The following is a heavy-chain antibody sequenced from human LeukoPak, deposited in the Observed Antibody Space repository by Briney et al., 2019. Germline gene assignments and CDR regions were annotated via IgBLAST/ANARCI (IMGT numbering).Heavy chain of an antibody. CDR2: ISSNGGST. CDR3: VKDGGFYYYDSSGCNYFDY. V-gene: IGHV3-64D*06. D-gene: IGHD3-22*01. CDR1: GFTFSSDA. J-gene: IGHJ4*02. Sequence: PGGSLRLSCSASGFTFSSDAMHWVRQAPGKGLEYVSAISSNGGSTYYADSVKGRFTISRDNSKNTLYLQMSSLRAEDTAVYYCVKDGGFYYYDSSGCNYFDYWGQGTLVTVSS.